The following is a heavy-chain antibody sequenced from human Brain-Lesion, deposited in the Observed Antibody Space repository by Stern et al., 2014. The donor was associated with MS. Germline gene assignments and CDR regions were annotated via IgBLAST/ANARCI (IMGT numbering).Heavy chain of an antibody. CDR3: AKGVWGSYLNAFDM. CDR1: GFRFSSYA. V-gene: IGHV3-23*04. J-gene: IGHJ3*02. Sequence: EMQLVESGGGFVQPGGSLRLSCAPSGFRFSSYAMSWVRQTPGQGLGWCSGISASGGSTYYADSVKGRFTISRDKSKNTLFLQMNSLRAEDTAVYYCAKGVWGSYLNAFDMWGQGTMVTVSS. D-gene: IGHD3-16*02. CDR2: ISASGGST.